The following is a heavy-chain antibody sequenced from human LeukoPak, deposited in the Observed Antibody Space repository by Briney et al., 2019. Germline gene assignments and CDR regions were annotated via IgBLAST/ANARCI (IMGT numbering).Heavy chain of an antibody. CDR3: AGGIGDTTVVSSFDY. Sequence: SETLSLTCAVYGGSICGYIWSWHRQPPGKGLEWIGEINHSGSTNYNPSLKSRVTISVDTSKNQFSLQLSSVTAADTAVYYCAGGIGDTTVVSSFDYWGQGTLVTVSS. CDR1: GGSICGYI. CDR2: INHSGST. V-gene: IGHV4-34*01. D-gene: IGHD2/OR15-2a*01. J-gene: IGHJ4*02.